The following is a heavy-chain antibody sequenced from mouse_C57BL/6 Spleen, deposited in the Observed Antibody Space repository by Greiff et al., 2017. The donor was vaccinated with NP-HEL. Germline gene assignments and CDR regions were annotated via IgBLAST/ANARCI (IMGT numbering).Heavy chain of an antibody. CDR1: GFNIKNTY. V-gene: IGHV14-3*01. J-gene: IGHJ4*01. Sequence: EVQLQQSVAELVRPGASVKLSCTASGFNIKNTYMHWVKQRPEQGLEWIGRIDPANGNTKYAPKFQGKATITADTSSNTAYRQLSSLTSEDTAIYYWATDSDGRYYYAMDYWGQGTSVTVSS. D-gene: IGHD1-2*01. CDR2: IDPANGNT. CDR3: ATDSDGRYYYAMDY.